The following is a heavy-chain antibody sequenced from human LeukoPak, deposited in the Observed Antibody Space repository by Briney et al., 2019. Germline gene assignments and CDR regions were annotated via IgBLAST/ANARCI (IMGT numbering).Heavy chain of an antibody. V-gene: IGHV4-61*01. CDR3: ARQAKITIFGVVGNDYFDY. J-gene: IGHJ4*02. CDR2: VYNSGGT. CDR1: GGSVSSGTYY. D-gene: IGHD3-3*01. Sequence: PSETLSLTCTVSGGSVSSGTYYWSWIRQPPGKGLEWIGTVYNSGGTNYNPSLKSRVTMSVDTSKNQFSLKLSSVTAADTAVYYCARQAKITIFGVVGNDYFDYWGQGTLVTVSS.